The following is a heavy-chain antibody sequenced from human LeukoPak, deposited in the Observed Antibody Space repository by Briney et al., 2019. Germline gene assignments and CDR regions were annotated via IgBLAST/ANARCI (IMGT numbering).Heavy chain of an antibody. J-gene: IGHJ4*02. Sequence: GGPLRLSFPASGFTFDDYALHWVGPARGRGLEGVSGISWNSGSIGYADSVKGRFTISRDNAKNSLYLQMNSLRAEDTALYYCAKGNDGYVIPSFDYWGQGTLVTVSS. CDR1: GFTFDDYA. CDR2: ISWNSGSI. CDR3: AKGNDGYVIPSFDY. D-gene: IGHD1-1*01. V-gene: IGHV3-9*01.